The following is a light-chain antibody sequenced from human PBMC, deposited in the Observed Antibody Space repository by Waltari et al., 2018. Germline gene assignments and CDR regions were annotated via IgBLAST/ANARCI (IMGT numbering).Light chain of an antibody. V-gene: IGLV3-19*01. CDR2: GKN. J-gene: IGLJ3*02. CDR1: SLRSVY. Sequence: SSELTQDPAVSVALGQTVRITGQGDSLRSVYGSWYQQKPEQAPVLVIYGKNNRPSGIPDRFSGSSSGNTASLTITGAQAEDEADYYCNSRDSSGNHWVFGGGTKLTVL. CDR3: NSRDSSGNHWV.